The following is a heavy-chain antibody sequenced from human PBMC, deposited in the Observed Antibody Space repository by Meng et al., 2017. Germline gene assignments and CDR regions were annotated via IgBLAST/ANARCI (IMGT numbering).Heavy chain of an antibody. CDR2: IIPRSSDA. Sequence: VRLWQFGAEVKKPGASVNLSCKASGYTFIDAYIHWVRQAPGQGLEWMGRIIPRSSDANSAQKFQGRVTLTWDTSINTAYMELRSLRSDDTAVYYCARVRVYCSGGSCYRGMYFQHWGQGTLVTVSS. V-gene: IGHV1-2*06. CDR1: GYTFIDAY. D-gene: IGHD2-15*01. J-gene: IGHJ1*01. CDR3: ARVRVYCSGGSCYRGMYFQH.